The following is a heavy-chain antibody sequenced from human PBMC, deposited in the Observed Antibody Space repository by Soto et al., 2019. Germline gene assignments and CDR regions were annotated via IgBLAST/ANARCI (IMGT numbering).Heavy chain of an antibody. CDR2: IIHSEST. J-gene: IGHJ6*02. V-gene: IGHV4-34*12. Sequence: SETLSLTCAVYGGYFSAYYWSWVRQPPGKGLEWIGEIIHSESTKYNPSLKSRVTISVDTSKNQFSLKLSSVTAADTAVYYCARQRPTDGRWEFANYYGMDVWGQGTPVTVSS. D-gene: IGHD1-26*01. CDR3: ARQRPTDGRWEFANYYGMDV. CDR1: GGYFSAYY.